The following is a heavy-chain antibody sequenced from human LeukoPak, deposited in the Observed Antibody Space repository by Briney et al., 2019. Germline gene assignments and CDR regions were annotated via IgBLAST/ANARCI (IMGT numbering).Heavy chain of an antibody. Sequence: GGSLRLSCAASGFTFSSYDMHWVRQATGKGLEWVSAIGTAGDTYYPGSVKGRFTISRENAKNSLYLQMNSLRAGDTAVYYCARWSPDSSGWYYFDYWGQGTLVTVSS. D-gene: IGHD6-19*01. J-gene: IGHJ4*02. CDR1: GFTFSSYD. V-gene: IGHV3-13*01. CDR2: IGTAGDT. CDR3: ARWSPDSSGWYYFDY.